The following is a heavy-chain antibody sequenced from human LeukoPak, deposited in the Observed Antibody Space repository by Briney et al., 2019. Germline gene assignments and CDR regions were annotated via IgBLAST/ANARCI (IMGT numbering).Heavy chain of an antibody. CDR1: GFTFSTYW. J-gene: IGHJ4*02. D-gene: IGHD3-3*01. V-gene: IGHV3-74*01. Sequence: PGGSLRLSCVASGFTFSTYWLHWIRQAPGKGLEWVSRIYGDGRNPNYADSVKGRFTIFGDSAKSTLYLQMNSLRVEDTAVYYCAVDTIFAARESWGQGTQVTVSS. CDR3: AVDTIFAARES. CDR2: IYGDGRNP.